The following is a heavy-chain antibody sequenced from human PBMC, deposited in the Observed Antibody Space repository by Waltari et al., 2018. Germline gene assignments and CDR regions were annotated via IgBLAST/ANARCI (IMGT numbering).Heavy chain of an antibody. Sequence: EVRLVESGGGLVQPGGSLRLSCTASGFTFSTYSLHWVRQAPGKGLGWVSFISGSATTTHYVDSVKGRFTISRDNAKNSLYLQMNSLTVADTGVYYCAREYTVGGLFGFWGQGTLVAVSS. D-gene: IGHD1-26*01. CDR3: AREYTVGGLFGF. J-gene: IGHJ4*02. V-gene: IGHV3-48*04. CDR1: GFTFSTYS. CDR2: ISGSATTT.